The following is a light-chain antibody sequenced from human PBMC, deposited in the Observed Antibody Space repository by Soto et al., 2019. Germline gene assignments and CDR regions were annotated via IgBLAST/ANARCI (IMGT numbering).Light chain of an antibody. J-gene: IGKJ4*01. V-gene: IGKV1-39*01. CDR1: QPINIY. Sequence: DIQMTQSPSSLSASVGDRVTITCRTSQPINIYLNWYQHKPGKAPKLLIYAASSLQSGVPSRFSGCRSWTEFTLTISTLQHKDFENYYCQHSYSASTFGGGTKVEIK. CDR3: QHSYSAST. CDR2: AAS.